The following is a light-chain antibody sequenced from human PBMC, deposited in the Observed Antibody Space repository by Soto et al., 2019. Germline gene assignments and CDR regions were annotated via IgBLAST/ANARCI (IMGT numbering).Light chain of an antibody. Sequence: QSVLTQPASVSGSPGQSITIPCTGTSSDVGGYDYVSWYQHHPGKAPKLMIYDVSNRPSGVSNRSSGSKSGNTASLTISGLQAEDEADYYCSSYTSSSTLVFGTGTKVTVL. V-gene: IGLV2-14*03. CDR3: SSYTSSSTLV. CDR1: SSDVGGYDY. J-gene: IGLJ1*01. CDR2: DVS.